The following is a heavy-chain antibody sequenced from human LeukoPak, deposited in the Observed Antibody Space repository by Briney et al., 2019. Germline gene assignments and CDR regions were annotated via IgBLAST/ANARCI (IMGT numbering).Heavy chain of an antibody. CDR3: ARELDSSIPS. V-gene: IGHV1-69*13. J-gene: IGHJ4*02. CDR2: IIPIFGTA. CDR1: GGTFSSYA. Sequence: ASVKVSCKASGGTFSSYAISWVQQAPGQGLEWMGGIIPIFGTANYAQKFQGRVRITADESTSTAYMELSSLRSEDTAVYYCARELDSSIPSWGQGTLVTVSS. D-gene: IGHD3-22*01.